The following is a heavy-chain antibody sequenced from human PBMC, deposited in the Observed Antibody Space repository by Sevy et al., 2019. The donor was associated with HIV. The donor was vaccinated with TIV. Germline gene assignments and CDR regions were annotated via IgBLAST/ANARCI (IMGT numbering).Heavy chain of an antibody. CDR3: AKGGILTVHGY. J-gene: IGHJ4*02. Sequence: GGSLRLSCAASRFTFSDYAMSWVRQAPGKGLEFVSSISSSDNSIYYADSVKGRFTISRDNSKNTLNLLMNSLTAEDTAVYYCAKGGILTVHGYWGQGTLVTVSS. CDR2: ISSSDNSI. CDR1: RFTFSDYA. D-gene: IGHD3-9*01. V-gene: IGHV3-23*01.